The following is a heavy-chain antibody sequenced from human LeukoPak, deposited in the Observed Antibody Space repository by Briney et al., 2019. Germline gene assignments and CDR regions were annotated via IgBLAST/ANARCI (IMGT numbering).Heavy chain of an antibody. CDR1: GYSFTSYW. V-gene: IGHV5-51*01. Sequence: GESLKISCKGSGYSFTSYWIGWVRQMPGKGVDWMGSIYPADCDTKYRPSFQGQVTITTDKYISTAYLQWSSLKASDTAMYYCARWGYYGSGSYYPRDSYNWFDPWGQGTLVTVSS. CDR3: ARWGYYGSGSYYPRDSYNWFDP. CDR2: IYPADCDT. D-gene: IGHD3-10*01. J-gene: IGHJ5*02.